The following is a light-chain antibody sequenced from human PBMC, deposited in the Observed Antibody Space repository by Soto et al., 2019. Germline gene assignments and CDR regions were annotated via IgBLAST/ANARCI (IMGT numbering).Light chain of an antibody. V-gene: IGKV3-20*01. J-gene: IGKJ1*01. CDR2: GTS. CDR3: QQYGSSPRT. CDR1: QSIASSY. Sequence: EIVLTQSPGTLSLSPGERATLSCRASQSIASSYLAWYQQKPGQAPRLLIYGTSSGATGIPDRFSGSGSGTDFTLTISSLEPEDFAVYYCQQYGSSPRTFGQGTKVEIK.